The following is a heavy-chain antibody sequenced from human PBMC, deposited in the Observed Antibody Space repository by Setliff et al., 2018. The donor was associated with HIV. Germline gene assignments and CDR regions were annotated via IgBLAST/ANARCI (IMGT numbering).Heavy chain of an antibody. CDR3: ARGSSSIFGVLVRLPHSYYYMDV. J-gene: IGHJ6*03. CDR2: INHSGST. CDR1: GGSFIRYY. V-gene: IGHV4-34*01. D-gene: IGHD3-3*01. Sequence: PSETLSLTCAVYGGSFIRYYWTWIREPPGKGLEWIGEINHSGSTNYNPSLKSRVSISVDMPKNQFSLNLSSVTAADTAVYYCARGSSSIFGVLVRLPHSYYYMDVWGKGTTVTVSS.